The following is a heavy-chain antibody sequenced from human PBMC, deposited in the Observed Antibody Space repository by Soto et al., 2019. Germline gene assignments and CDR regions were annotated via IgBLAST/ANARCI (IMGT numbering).Heavy chain of an antibody. CDR1: GWNYASYW. Sequence: EAVKISGERPGWNYASYWFGWVRQVPGKGLEWVAIIYPSDSRTIYSPAIQGQVTISANKSISTAYLQWTSLKASDTAIFYCSKFKYDTAVRSRQPWGTATPVTVS. V-gene: IGHV5-51*01. CDR2: IYPSDSRT. J-gene: IGHJ1*01. CDR3: SKFKYDTAVRSRQP. D-gene: IGHD3-16*01.